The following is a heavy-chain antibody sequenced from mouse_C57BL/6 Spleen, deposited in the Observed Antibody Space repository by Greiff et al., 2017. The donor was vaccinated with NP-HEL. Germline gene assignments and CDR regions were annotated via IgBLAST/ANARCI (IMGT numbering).Heavy chain of an antibody. J-gene: IGHJ2*01. D-gene: IGHD1-1*01. Sequence: VKLMESGAELVKPGASVKISCKASGYAFSSYWMNWVKQRPGKGLEWIGQIYPGDGDTNYNGKFKGKATLTADKSSSTAYMQLSSLTSEDSAVYFCARRGLLRSYYFDYWGQGTTLTVSS. CDR2: IYPGDGDT. CDR1: GYAFSSYW. CDR3: ARRGLLRSYYFDY. V-gene: IGHV1-80*01.